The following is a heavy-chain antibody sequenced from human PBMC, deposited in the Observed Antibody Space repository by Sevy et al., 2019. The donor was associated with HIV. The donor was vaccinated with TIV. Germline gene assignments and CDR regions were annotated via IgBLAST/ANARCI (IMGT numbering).Heavy chain of an antibody. D-gene: IGHD1-26*01. CDR3: ANAYSGSYSDSDLYALDV. V-gene: IGHV3-30*18. J-gene: IGHJ6*02. CDR1: GFSFSYYG. CDR2: ISHDGINE. Sequence: GGYLRLSCIGSGFSFSYYGIHWVRQSPGKGLDWVALISHDGINEYYADSVKGRFTISRDNSKNTVYLEMNSLRNEDTAIYFCANAYSGSYSDSDLYALDVWGQGTTVTV.